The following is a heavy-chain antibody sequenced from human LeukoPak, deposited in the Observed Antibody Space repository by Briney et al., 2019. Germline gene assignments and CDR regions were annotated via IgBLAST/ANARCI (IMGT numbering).Heavy chain of an antibody. CDR3: AREGVVVPAAARPFDY. CDR1: GYTFTGYY. Sequence: ASVKVSCTASGYTFTGYYMHWVRQAPGQGLEWMGWINPNSGGTNYAQKFQGRVTMTRDTSISTAYMELSRLRSDDTAVYYCAREGVVVPAAARPFDYWGQGTLVTVSS. V-gene: IGHV1-2*02. D-gene: IGHD2-2*01. CDR2: INPNSGGT. J-gene: IGHJ4*02.